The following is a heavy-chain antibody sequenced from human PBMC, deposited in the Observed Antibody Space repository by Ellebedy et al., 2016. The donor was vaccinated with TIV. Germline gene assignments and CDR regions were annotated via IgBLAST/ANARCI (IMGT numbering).Heavy chain of an antibody. Sequence: PGGSLRLSCKGSGYSFITYWIGWVRQMPGKGLEWMGTIDPSDSYTNYSPSFQGHVTISADKSISTAYLQWSSLKASDTAMYYCARHETVSGPFDYWGQGTLVTVSS. D-gene: IGHD4-11*01. J-gene: IGHJ4*02. V-gene: IGHV5-10-1*01. CDR1: GYSFITYW. CDR2: IDPSDSYT. CDR3: ARHETVSGPFDY.